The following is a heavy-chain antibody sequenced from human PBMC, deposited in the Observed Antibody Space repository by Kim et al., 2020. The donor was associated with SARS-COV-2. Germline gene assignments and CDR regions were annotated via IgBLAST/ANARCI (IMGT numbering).Heavy chain of an antibody. CDR2: IYSVGST. CDR1: GFTVSSNF. D-gene: IGHD6-19*01. V-gene: IGHV3-66*01. CDR3: ARSVSPVAAFYYFDY. Sequence: GGSLRLSCAASGFTVSSNFMSWVRQAPGKGLEWVSVIYSVGSTYYADSVKGRFIISRDNSKSTLYLQMNNLRAEDTAVYYCARSVSPVAAFYYFDYWGQGTLVTVSS. J-gene: IGHJ4*02.